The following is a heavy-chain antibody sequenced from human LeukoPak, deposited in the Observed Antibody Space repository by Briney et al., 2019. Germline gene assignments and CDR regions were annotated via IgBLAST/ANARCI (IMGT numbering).Heavy chain of an antibody. CDR3: ARGSWYGFLDY. D-gene: IGHD6-13*01. Sequence: SETLSLTCTVSGGSISSYYWSWIRQPPGKGLEWIGRIYTSGSTNYNPSLKSRVTMSVDTSKNQFSLKLSPVTAADTAVYYCARGSWYGFLDYWGQGTLVTVSS. CDR2: IYTSGST. CDR1: GGSISSYY. J-gene: IGHJ4*02. V-gene: IGHV4-4*07.